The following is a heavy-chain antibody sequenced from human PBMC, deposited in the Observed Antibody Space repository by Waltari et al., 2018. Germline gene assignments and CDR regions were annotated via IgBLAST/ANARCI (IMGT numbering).Heavy chain of an antibody. J-gene: IGHJ3*02. CDR2: ISSSSSYI. V-gene: IGHV3-21*03. CDR3: ARDPHDYGDHEGVDI. D-gene: IGHD4-17*01. Sequence: EVQLVESGGGLVKPGGSLRLSCAASGFTFSSYSMNWGRQAPGKGLEWVSSISSSSSYIYYADSVKGRFTISRDNAKNSLYLQMNSLRAEDTAVYYCARDPHDYGDHEGVDIWGQGTMVTVSS. CDR1: GFTFSSYS.